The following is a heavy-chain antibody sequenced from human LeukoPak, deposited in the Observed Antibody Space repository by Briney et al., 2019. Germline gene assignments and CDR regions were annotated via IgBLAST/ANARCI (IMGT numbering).Heavy chain of an antibody. Sequence: GGSLRLSCAASGFTFSSYGMHWVRQAPGKGLEWVAVISYDGSNKCYADSVKGRFTISRDNSKNTLYLQMNSLRAEDTAVYYCAKDFTVTKTKFYYYYVMDVWGQGTTVTVSS. CDR2: ISYDGSNK. CDR3: AKDFTVTKTKFYYYYVMDV. D-gene: IGHD4-17*01. V-gene: IGHV3-30*18. J-gene: IGHJ6*02. CDR1: GFTFSSYG.